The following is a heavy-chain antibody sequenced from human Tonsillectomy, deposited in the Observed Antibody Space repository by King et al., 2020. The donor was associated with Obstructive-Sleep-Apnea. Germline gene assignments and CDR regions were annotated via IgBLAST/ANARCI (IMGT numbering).Heavy chain of an antibody. Sequence: VQLVESGGGVVQPGRSPRLSCAASGFTFSSYVMYWVRQAPGKGLEWVAVISHDGDDTYYADSVKGRFTISRDNSKNTLYLQMDSLRPEDTAVYYCAGVLHWGQGTLVTVSA. J-gene: IGHJ4*02. CDR1: GFTFSSYV. V-gene: IGHV3-30*04. CDR2: ISHDGDDT. CDR3: AGVLH.